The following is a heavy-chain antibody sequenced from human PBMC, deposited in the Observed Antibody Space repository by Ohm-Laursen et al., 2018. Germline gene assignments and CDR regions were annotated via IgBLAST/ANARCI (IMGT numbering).Heavy chain of an antibody. CDR3: AHLSILTYYLDY. CDR2: IYWNDNK. J-gene: IGHJ4*02. D-gene: IGHD2/OR15-2a*01. CDR1: GFSLSTGGLG. V-gene: IGHV2-5*01. Sequence: TQTLTLTCTFSGFSLSTGGLGVGWIRQPPGKAPEWLAVIYWNDNKRYSPSLKSRLTITKDTSKNQVVLTVTNLDPVDTATYYCAHLSILTYYLDYWGQGTPATVSS.